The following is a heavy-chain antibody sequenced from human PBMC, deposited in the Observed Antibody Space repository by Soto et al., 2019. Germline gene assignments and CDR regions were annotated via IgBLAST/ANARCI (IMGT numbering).Heavy chain of an antibody. CDR3: ARAYSYGYGLYFDY. CDR1: GGSISSDY. J-gene: IGHJ4*02. V-gene: IGHV4-59*08. D-gene: IGHD5-18*01. CDR2: IYYSGSA. Sequence: SETLPLTCTVSGGSISSDYWSWIRQPPGKGLEWIGYIYYSGSANYNPSLKSRVIISVDTSKNQFSLKLNSVTAADTAVYYCARAYSYGYGLYFDYWGQGTLVTVSS.